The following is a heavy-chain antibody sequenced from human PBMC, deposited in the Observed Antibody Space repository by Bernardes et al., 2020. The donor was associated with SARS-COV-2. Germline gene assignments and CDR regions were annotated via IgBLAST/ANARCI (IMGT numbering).Heavy chain of an antibody. Sequence: GGSLRLSCAASGFAFSSYAMSWVRQAPGKGLEWVSVISGSGGTTYYSDSVKGRFTISRDNSQNMVYLQISSLRAEDTAVYFCAKDLIAGTLGGLPQTFDYWGQGTLVTVSS. D-gene: IGHD3-16*01. CDR2: ISGSGGTT. CDR1: GFAFSSYA. V-gene: IGHV3-23*01. CDR3: AKDLIAGTLGGLPQTFDY. J-gene: IGHJ4*02.